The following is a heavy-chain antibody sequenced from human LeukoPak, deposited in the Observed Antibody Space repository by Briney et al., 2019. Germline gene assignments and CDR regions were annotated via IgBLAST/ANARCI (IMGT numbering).Heavy chain of an antibody. J-gene: IGHJ3*02. Sequence: SETLSLTCTVSGGSISSYYWSWIRQPPGKGLEWIGYIYYSGSTNYNPSLKSRVTISVDTSKNQFSLKLSSVTAADTAVYYCASIVVVTAMRPDDAFDIWGQGTMVTVSS. V-gene: IGHV4-59*08. CDR3: ASIVVVTAMRPDDAFDI. CDR2: IYYSGST. D-gene: IGHD2-21*02. CDR1: GGSISSYY.